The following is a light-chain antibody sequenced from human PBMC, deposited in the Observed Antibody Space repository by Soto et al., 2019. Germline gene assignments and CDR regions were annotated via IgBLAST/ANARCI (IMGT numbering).Light chain of an antibody. CDR3: QQYGSSPRT. Sequence: EIVLTQSPGTLSLSPGERATLSCRASQSVSSSYLAWYQQKPGQAPRLLIYGASSRATGIPDRFSGSGSGTDFTLTISRLGPEEFAVYYCQQYGSSPRTFGQGTKVEIK. V-gene: IGKV3-20*01. J-gene: IGKJ1*01. CDR1: QSVSSSY. CDR2: GAS.